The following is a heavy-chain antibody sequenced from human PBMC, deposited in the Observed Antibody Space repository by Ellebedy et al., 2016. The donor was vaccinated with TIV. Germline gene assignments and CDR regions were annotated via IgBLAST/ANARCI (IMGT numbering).Heavy chain of an antibody. CDR3: ARMGPARTVAFDI. CDR1: GLTFSSYW. V-gene: IGHV3-30*03. Sequence: GESLKISCAASGLTFSSYWMHWVRQAPGKGLEWVAILSYDGSPKYFADSVKGRFTMSRDNSKNTVYLEMDYLRGEDTAVYYCARMGPARTVAFDIWGQGTMVTVSS. CDR2: LSYDGSPK. J-gene: IGHJ3*02. D-gene: IGHD1-14*01.